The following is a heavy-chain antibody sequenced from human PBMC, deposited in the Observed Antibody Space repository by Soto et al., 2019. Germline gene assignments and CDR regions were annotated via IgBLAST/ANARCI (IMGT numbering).Heavy chain of an antibody. CDR3: AKDRLGLRFLEWLPMDV. J-gene: IGHJ6*02. V-gene: IGHV3-30*18. D-gene: IGHD3-3*01. CDR2: ISYDGSNK. CDR1: GFTFSSYG. Sequence: GRSLRLSCAASGFTFSSYGMHWVRQAPGKGLEWVAVISYDGSNKYYADSVKGRFTISRDNSKNTLYLQMNSLRAEDTAVYYCAKDRLGLRFLEWLPMDVWGQGTTVTVSS.